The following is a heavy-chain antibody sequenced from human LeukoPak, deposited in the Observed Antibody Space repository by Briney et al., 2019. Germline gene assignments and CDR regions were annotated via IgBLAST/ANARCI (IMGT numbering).Heavy chain of an antibody. V-gene: IGHV3-30*18. D-gene: IGHD5-18*01. CDR2: ISFDGSDK. Sequence: GRSLRLSCAASGFTFSNYGMHWVRQAPGKGLDWVAVISFDGSDKRYPDSVKGRFSISRDNSKNTLDLQMNSLRVEDTGVYYCAKDLREYSSVGGLIDYWGQGILVTVSS. J-gene: IGHJ4*02. CDR1: GFTFSNYG. CDR3: AKDLREYSSVGGLIDY.